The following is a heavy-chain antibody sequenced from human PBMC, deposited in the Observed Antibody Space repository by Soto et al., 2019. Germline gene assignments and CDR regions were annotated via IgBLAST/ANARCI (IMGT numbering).Heavy chain of an antibody. J-gene: IGHJ5*02. CDR1: GFTFSSYW. CDR2: IKQDGSEK. CDR3: ARVRSYYYDSSGYYGKGEHWFDP. D-gene: IGHD3-22*01. V-gene: IGHV3-7*03. Sequence: HPGGFLRLSCAASGFTFSSYWMSWVRQAPGKGLEWVANIKQDGSEKYYVDSVKGRFTISRDNAKNSLYLQMNSLRAEDTAVYYCARVRSYYYDSSGYYGKGEHWFDPWGQGTLVTVSS.